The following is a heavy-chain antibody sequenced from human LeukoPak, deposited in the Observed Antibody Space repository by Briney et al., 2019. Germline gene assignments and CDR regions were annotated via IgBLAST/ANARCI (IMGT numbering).Heavy chain of an antibody. D-gene: IGHD2/OR15-2a*01. CDR3: ARRGITYNSITQYDN. J-gene: IGHJ4*02. CDR2: IKSKTDGGTT. CDR1: GFTFSKAW. Sequence: GGSLRLSWAAAGFTFSKAWMSWVRQAPGKGLEWVGRIKSKTDGGTTDYAGPVKGRFTISRDDSKNTLYLQMISLKTDDTAVYYCARRGITYNSITQYDNGRQGTPVTVSS. V-gene: IGHV3-15*01.